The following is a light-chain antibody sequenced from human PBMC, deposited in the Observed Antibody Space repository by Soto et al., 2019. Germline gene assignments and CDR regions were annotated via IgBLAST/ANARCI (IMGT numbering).Light chain of an antibody. CDR3: AAWDDSLIGV. CDR2: RNN. J-gene: IGLJ3*02. V-gene: IGLV1-47*01. CDR1: SSNIGSNY. Sequence: QSVLTQPPSASGTPGQRVTISCSGSSSNIGSNYVYWYQQLPGTAPKLLIYRNNQRPSGVPDRFSGSKSGTSASLAISGLRSEYEADYYCAAWDDSLIGVFGGGTKRTVL.